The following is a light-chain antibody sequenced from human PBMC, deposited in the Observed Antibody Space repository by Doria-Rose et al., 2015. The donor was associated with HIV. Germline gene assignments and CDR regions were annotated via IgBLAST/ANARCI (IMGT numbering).Light chain of an antibody. Sequence: IRMTQSPSSFSASTGDRVTITCRASQGISSHLAWYQQKPGKAPNLQIYAASTLQSGVPSRFGGSGSGTDFTLTISCLQSEDFATYYCQQYYSYPRAFGQGTRLEIK. CDR2: AAS. J-gene: IGKJ5*01. CDR1: QGISSH. CDR3: QQYYSYPRA. V-gene: IGKV1-8*01.